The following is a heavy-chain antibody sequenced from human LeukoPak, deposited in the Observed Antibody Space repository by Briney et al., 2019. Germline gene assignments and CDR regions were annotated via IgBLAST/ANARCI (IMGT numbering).Heavy chain of an antibody. CDR2: ISGSGGST. CDR1: GFTFSSYA. V-gene: IGHV3-23*01. Sequence: GGSLRLSCAASGFTFSSYAMSWVRQAPGKGLEWVSAISGSGGSTYYADSVKGRFTISRDNFKNTLHLQMNSLRAEDTAVYYCAEDRGIQLWAPNWFDPWGQGTLVTVSS. J-gene: IGHJ5*02. D-gene: IGHD5-18*01. CDR3: AEDRGIQLWAPNWFDP.